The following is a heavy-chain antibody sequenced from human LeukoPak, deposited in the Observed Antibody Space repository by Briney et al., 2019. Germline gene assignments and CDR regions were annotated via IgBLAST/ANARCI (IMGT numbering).Heavy chain of an antibody. CDR2: XXSKAYGGTT. CDR3: TRDLYDFWSGYLLDY. D-gene: IGHD3-3*01. V-gene: IGHV3-49*04. CDR1: GFTFGDYA. J-gene: IGHJ4*02. Sequence: GGSLRLSCTASGFTFGDYAMSWVRQAPGKGLXXXXXXXSKAYGGTTEYAASVKGRFTISRDDSKSIAYLQMNSLKTEDTAVYYCTRDLYDFWSGYLLDYWGQGTLVTVSS.